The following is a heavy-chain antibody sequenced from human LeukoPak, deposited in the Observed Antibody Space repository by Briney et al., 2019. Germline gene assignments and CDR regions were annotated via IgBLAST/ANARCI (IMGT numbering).Heavy chain of an antibody. V-gene: IGHV5-51*01. J-gene: IGHJ6*02. CDR2: IYPGDSDT. Sequence: GESLNISCKGSGYSFTSYWSGWVPQMPGKGVEWMGIIYPGDSDTRYSLSFQAHVTITRHMSIHTAYLVWRSLKVADSAMYYCTRQVVYYDSLTGFPGMDVWGQGTTVTVSS. CDR3: TRQVVYYDSLTGFPGMDV. CDR1: GYSFTSYW. D-gene: IGHD3-9*01.